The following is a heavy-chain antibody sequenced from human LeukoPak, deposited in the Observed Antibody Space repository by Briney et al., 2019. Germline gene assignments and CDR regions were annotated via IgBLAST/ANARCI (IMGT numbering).Heavy chain of an antibody. V-gene: IGHV4-4*07. Sequence: SETLSLTCTVSGGSISSYYWSWIRQPAGKGLEWIGRIYTSGSTNYNPSLKSRVTMSVDTSKNQFSLKLSSVTAADTAVYYCVGSGYYYYYYGMDVWGQGTTVTVSS. J-gene: IGHJ6*02. CDR1: GGSISSYY. CDR2: IYTSGST. D-gene: IGHD3-16*01. CDR3: VGSGYYYYYYGMDV.